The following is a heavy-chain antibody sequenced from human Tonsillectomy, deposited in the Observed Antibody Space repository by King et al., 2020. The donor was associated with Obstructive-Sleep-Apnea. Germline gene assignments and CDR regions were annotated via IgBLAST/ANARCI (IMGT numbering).Heavy chain of an antibody. CDR3: ARDSSSNYYYGMDV. Sequence: QLQESGPGLVKPSPTLSLTCTVSGGSISSGGYYWSWIRQHPGKGLEWIGYIYYSGSTYYNPSLKSRVTISVDTSKNQFSLKLSSVTAADTAVYYCARDSSSNYYYGMDVWGQGTTVTVSS. CDR1: GGSISSGGYY. D-gene: IGHD6-6*01. V-gene: IGHV4-31*03. J-gene: IGHJ6*02. CDR2: IYYSGST.